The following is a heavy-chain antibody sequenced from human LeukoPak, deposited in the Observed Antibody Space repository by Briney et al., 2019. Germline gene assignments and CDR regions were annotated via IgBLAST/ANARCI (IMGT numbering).Heavy chain of an antibody. CDR2: IIPIFGTA. CDR3: ARRSSRTTLDYYYYMDV. J-gene: IGHJ6*03. D-gene: IGHD1-1*01. V-gene: IGHV1-69*06. Sequence: GASVKVSCKASGYTFSSYAISWVRQAPGQGLEWMGGIIPIFGTANYAQKFQGRVTITADKSTSTAYMELSSLRSEDTAVYYCARRSSRTTLDYYYYMDVWGKGTTVTVSS. CDR1: GYTFSSYA.